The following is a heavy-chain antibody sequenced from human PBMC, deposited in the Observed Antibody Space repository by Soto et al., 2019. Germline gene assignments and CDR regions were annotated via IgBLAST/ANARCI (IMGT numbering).Heavy chain of an antibody. D-gene: IGHD4-17*01. J-gene: IGHJ5*01. Sequence: PGGSLRLSCAGSSITFTGYTMNWVRQAPGKGLEWVSYISSSNSIIYYADSVKGRFTISRDNAKNSLYLQMNSLRDEDTAVYYCARSLYGDYAWFDPWGQGTLVTVSS. V-gene: IGHV3-48*02. CDR3: ARSLYGDYAWFDP. CDR1: SITFTGYT. CDR2: ISSSNSII.